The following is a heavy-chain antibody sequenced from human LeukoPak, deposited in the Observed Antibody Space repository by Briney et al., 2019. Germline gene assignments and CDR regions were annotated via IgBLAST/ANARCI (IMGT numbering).Heavy chain of an antibody. D-gene: IGHD5-18*01. Sequence: SETLSLTCAVYGGSFSGYYWSWIRQPPGKGLEWIGEINHSGSTNYNPSLKSRVTISVDTSKNQFSLKLSSVTAADTAVYYCARGWGRTGYSYSFVSHYGMDVWGQGTTVTVSS. CDR1: GGSFSGYY. CDR3: ARGWGRTGYSYSFVSHYGMDV. J-gene: IGHJ6*02. V-gene: IGHV4-34*01. CDR2: INHSGST.